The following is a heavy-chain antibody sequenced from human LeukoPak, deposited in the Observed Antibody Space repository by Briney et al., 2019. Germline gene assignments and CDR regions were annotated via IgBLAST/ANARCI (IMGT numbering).Heavy chain of an antibody. CDR2: IRYDGSNK. J-gene: IGHJ5*02. V-gene: IGHV3-30*02. CDR1: GFTFSSYG. CDR3: AKVEDCSSTSCYGYSFDP. Sequence: PGGSLRLSCAASGFTFSSYGMHWVRQAPGKGLEWVAFIRYDGSNKYYADSVKGRFTISRDNSKNTLYLQMNSLRAEDTAVYYCAKVEDCSSTSCYGYSFDPWGQGTLVTVSS. D-gene: IGHD2-2*01.